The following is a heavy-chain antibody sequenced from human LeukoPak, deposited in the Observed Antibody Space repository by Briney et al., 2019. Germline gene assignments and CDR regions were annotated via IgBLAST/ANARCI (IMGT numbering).Heavy chain of an antibody. D-gene: IGHD2-21*02. CDR2: ISAYNCNT. J-gene: IGHJ3*02. CDR1: GYTFTSYG. Sequence: ASVKVSCKASGYTFTSYGISWVRQAPGQGLEWMGWISAYNCNTNYAQKLQGRVTMTTDTSTSTAYMELRSLRSDDTAVYYCARGRGPIVVVTAIDDAFDIWGQGTMVTVSS. V-gene: IGHV1-18*01. CDR3: ARGRGPIVVVTAIDDAFDI.